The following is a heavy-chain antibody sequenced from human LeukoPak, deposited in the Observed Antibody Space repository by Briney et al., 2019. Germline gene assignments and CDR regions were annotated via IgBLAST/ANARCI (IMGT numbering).Heavy chain of an antibody. CDR3: ARDYAVGESFDI. J-gene: IGHJ3*02. D-gene: IGHD3-16*01. CDR1: GFTFSSYW. CDR2: ITSDGGST. Sequence: GGSLRLSCAGSGFTFSSYWMHWVRQAPGRRLVWVSRITSDGGSTSYADSVKGRFTISRDNARNTLYLQMNSLRDEDTAVYYCARDYAVGESFDIWGQGTMVTVSS. V-gene: IGHV3-74*01.